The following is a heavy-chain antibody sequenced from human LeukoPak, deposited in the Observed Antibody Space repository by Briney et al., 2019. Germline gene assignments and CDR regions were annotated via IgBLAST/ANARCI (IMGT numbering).Heavy chain of an antibody. V-gene: IGHV3-23*01. CDR1: VAIFTIYV. CDR2: IRIGSGTT. J-gene: IGHJ4*01. CDR3: ARSQLRYITRSSYVFDY. D-gene: IGHD6-13*01. Sequence: GRPLTLSCVASVAIFTIYVTNWVGHAPAKGLDWIASIRIGSGTTFSATPVKGRVTISRDNSKNTLHLQMNRLRDEDARVYYCARSQLRYITRSSYVFDYWGQGALVIVSS.